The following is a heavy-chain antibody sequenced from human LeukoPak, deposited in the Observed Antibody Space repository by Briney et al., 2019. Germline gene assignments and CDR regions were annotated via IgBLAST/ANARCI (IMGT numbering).Heavy chain of an antibody. D-gene: IGHD3-22*01. Sequence: GGSLRLSCAASGFTFSTYSMNWVRQAPGKGLEWVSSISGSSSYTYCADSVRGRFTISRDNAKNSLYLQMNSLRPEDTAVYYCARPPSDYYDSSFDCWGQGTLVTVSS. V-gene: IGHV3-21*01. CDR3: ARPPSDYYDSSFDC. J-gene: IGHJ4*02. CDR2: ISGSSSYT. CDR1: GFTFSTYS.